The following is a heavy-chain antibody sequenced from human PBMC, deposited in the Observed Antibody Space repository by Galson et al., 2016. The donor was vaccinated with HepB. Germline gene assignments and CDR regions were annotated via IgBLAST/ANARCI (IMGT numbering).Heavy chain of an antibody. CDR2: TYFRSKWYN. Sequence: CAISGDSVSNNSGAWNWIRQSPSRGLEWLGMTYFRSKWYNDYALSVKSRITINPDTSKNQFSLQLSSVTPEDTAVYYCARGTDEWLLTHTSPIHFYYDMDVWGQGTTVTVSS. V-gene: IGHV6-1*01. J-gene: IGHJ6*02. CDR3: ARGTDEWLLTHTSPIHFYYDMDV. D-gene: IGHD3-3*01. CDR1: GDSVSNNSGA.